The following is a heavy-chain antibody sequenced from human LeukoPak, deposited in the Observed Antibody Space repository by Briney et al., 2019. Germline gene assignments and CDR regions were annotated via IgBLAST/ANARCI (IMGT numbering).Heavy chain of an antibody. D-gene: IGHD2-2*01. J-gene: IGHJ5*02. CDR1: GGSISNYY. Sequence: SETLSLTCSVSGGSISNYYWNWIRQPPGKGLEWIGYIYYSGSTNYNPSLKSRVTISVDMSKNQFSLKLTSVTAADTAVYYCARGRRVQDCSSTSCYRMCWFDPWGQGTLVTVSS. V-gene: IGHV4-59*12. CDR2: IYYSGST. CDR3: ARGRRVQDCSSTSCYRMCWFDP.